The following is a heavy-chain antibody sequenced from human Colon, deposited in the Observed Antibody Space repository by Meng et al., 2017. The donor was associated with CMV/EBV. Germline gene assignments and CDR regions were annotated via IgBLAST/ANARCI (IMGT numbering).Heavy chain of an antibody. J-gene: IGHJ3*02. CDR3: ARDQNDAFDI. Sequence: GESLKISCAASGLTFSSYEINWVRQAPGKGLEWVSYISSSGSTIYYADSVKGRFTISRDNAKNSLYLQMNSLRAEDTAVYYCARDQNDAFDIWGQGTMVTVSS. CDR2: ISSSGSTI. V-gene: IGHV3-48*03. CDR1: GLTFSSYE.